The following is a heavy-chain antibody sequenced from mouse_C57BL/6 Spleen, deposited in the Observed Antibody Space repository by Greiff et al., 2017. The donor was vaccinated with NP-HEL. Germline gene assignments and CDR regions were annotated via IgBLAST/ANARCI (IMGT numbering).Heavy chain of an antibody. D-gene: IGHD2-4*01. V-gene: IGHV1-76*01. J-gene: IGHJ1*03. Sequence: VKLVESGAELVRPGASVKLSCKASGYTFTDYYINWVKQRPGQGLEWIARIYPGSGNTYYNEKFKGKATLTAEKSSSTAYMQLSSLTSEDSAVYFCARSSDYDWYFDVWGTGTTVTVSS. CDR1: GYTFTDYY. CDR2: IYPGSGNT. CDR3: ARSSDYDWYFDV.